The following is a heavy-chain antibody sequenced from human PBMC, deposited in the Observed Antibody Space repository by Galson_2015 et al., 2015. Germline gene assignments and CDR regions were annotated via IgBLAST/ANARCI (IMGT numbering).Heavy chain of an antibody. CDR1: GFTFSNCD. D-gene: IGHD4-23*01. CDR2: IRNSGVNT. V-gene: IGHV3-23*01. CDR3: AKYGDNAYFDY. J-gene: IGHJ4*02. Sequence: SLRLSCAASGFTFSNCDMTWVRQAPGKGLEWVSSIRNSGVNTYYADSVKGRFTISRDSSRNTLYLQVNSLRAEDTAVYYCAKYGDNAYFDYWGQGTLVTASS.